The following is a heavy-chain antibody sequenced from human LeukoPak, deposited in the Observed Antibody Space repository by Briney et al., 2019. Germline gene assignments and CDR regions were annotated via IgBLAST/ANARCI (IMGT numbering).Heavy chain of an antibody. CDR2: INPNSGGT. Sequence: ASVKVSCKASGYTFTGYYMQWVRQAPGEGLEWMGYINPNSGGTTYAQKFQGRVTMTMNTSSGTAYMELSRLRSDDTAVYYCARESITTVRGVKDYWGQGTLVTVSS. J-gene: IGHJ4*02. D-gene: IGHD3-10*01. V-gene: IGHV1-2*02. CDR1: GYTFTGYY. CDR3: ARESITTVRGVKDY.